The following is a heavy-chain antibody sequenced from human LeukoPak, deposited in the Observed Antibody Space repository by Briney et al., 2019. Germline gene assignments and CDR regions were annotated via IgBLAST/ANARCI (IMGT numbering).Heavy chain of an antibody. CDR2: IYYSGST. J-gene: IGHJ3*02. CDR3: ARADSGSYFTVWAFDI. Sequence: SETLSLTCTVSGGSINIYYWSWIRQPPGKGLEWIGYIYYSGSTNYNPSLKSRVTISVDTSKNQFSPKLSSVTAADTAVYYCARADSGSYFTVWAFDIWGQGTMVTVSS. D-gene: IGHD1-26*01. CDR1: GGSINIYY. V-gene: IGHV4-59*01.